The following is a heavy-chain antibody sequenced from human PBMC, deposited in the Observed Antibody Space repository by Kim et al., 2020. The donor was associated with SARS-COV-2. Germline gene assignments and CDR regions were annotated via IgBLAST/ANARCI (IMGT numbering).Heavy chain of an antibody. V-gene: IGHV3-48*02. Sequence: ADSVKARFTISRDNAKNSLYLQMNSLRDEDTAVYYCARDGPLWFGESFDYWGQGTLVTVSS. J-gene: IGHJ4*02. CDR3: ARDGPLWFGESFDY. D-gene: IGHD3-10*01.